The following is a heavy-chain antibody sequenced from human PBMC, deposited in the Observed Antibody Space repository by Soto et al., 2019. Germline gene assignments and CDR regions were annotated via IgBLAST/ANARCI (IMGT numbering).Heavy chain of an antibody. CDR2: LSFDGHHK. V-gene: IGHV3-30*18. Sequence: PGGSLRLSCSASGFTFSSHGMHWIRQAPGKGLEWVAVLSFDGHHKYFADSVKGRFTISRDNSRSTLYLQMNSLRAEDTAVYYCAKDFGVLVGPRGYFDYWGQGTLVTVSS. J-gene: IGHJ4*02. CDR3: AKDFGVLVGPRGYFDY. CDR1: GFTFSSHG. D-gene: IGHD1-26*01.